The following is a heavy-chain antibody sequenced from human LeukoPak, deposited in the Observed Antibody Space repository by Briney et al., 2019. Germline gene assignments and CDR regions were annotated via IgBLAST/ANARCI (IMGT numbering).Heavy chain of an antibody. D-gene: IGHD3-9*01. CDR2: IKQDGSEK. CDR3: ARNLRYFDWSKWGAFDI. Sequence: GGSLRLSCAASGFTFSSYWMSWVRQAPGKGLEWVANIKQDGSEKYYVDSVKGRFTISRDNAKNSLYLQMNSLRAEDTAVYYCARNLRYFDWSKWGAFDIWGQGTMVTVSS. J-gene: IGHJ3*02. CDR1: GFTFSSYW. V-gene: IGHV3-7*01.